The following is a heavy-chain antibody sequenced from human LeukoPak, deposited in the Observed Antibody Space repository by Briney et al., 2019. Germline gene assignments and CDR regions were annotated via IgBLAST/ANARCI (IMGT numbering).Heavy chain of an antibody. J-gene: IGHJ4*02. Sequence: PGGSLRLSCAASGFTFSSYSMNWVRQAPGKGLEWVSSISSSSSYIYYADSVKGRFTISRDNAKNSLYLKMNSLRAEATAVYYCARDLTGHGSGYEGPSDYWGQGTLVTVSS. D-gene: IGHD5-12*01. CDR3: ARDLTGHGSGYEGPSDY. V-gene: IGHV3-21*01. CDR2: ISSSSSYI. CDR1: GFTFSSYS.